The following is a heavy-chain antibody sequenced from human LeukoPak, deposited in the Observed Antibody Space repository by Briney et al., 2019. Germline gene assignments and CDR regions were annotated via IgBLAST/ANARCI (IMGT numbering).Heavy chain of an antibody. V-gene: IGHV4-31*03. CDR3: ARAQRADLYYYYYMDV. CDR2: IYYSGST. Sequence: SQTLSLTCTVSGGSISSGGYYWSWIRQHPGKGLEWIGYIYYSGSTYYNPSLKSRVTISVDTSKTQFSLKLSSVTAADTAVYYCARAQRADLYYYYYMDVWGKGTTVTVSS. J-gene: IGHJ6*03. CDR1: GGSISSGGYY.